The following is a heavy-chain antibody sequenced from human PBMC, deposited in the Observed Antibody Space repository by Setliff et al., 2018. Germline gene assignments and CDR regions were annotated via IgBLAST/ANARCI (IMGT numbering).Heavy chain of an antibody. Sequence: ASETLSLTCTVSGDSISSGSYYWSWIRQPAGKGLEWIGQIHTSGSTNYSPSLKSRVTISIDTSKNQFSLKLNSVTATDTALYYCARRTFGSGRFDPWGQGTLVTSPQ. D-gene: IGHD3-16*01. CDR1: GDSISSGSYY. CDR3: ARRTFGSGRFDP. CDR2: IHTSGST. V-gene: IGHV4-61*09. J-gene: IGHJ5*02.